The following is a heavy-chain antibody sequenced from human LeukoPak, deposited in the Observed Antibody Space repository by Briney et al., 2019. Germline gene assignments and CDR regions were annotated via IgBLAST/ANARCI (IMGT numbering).Heavy chain of an antibody. V-gene: IGHV3-23*01. CDR3: ACPCSGSRCSDHDY. CDR2: INGRGDET. D-gene: IGHD2-15*01. Sequence: PGGSLRLSCTASGFAFTSYFMTWARQAPGTGLEGVSGINGRGDETHYADSVKGRLTTSRDNYKSTGYLQLSGVRAEDPAVYYCACPCSGSRCSDHDYWGQGTVVTASS. CDR1: GFAFTSYF. J-gene: IGHJ4*02.